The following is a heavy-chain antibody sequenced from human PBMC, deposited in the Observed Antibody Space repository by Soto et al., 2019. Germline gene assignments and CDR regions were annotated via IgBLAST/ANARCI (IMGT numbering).Heavy chain of an antibody. Sequence: QVQLVQSGAEVKKPGASVKVSCKASGYTFTSYGISWVRQAPGQGLEWMGWISAYNGNTNYAQKLQGRVTMTTDTATSQASTGLRSRRSGDTAVYYCAGDRYCSGGSCDADPYRFDPWGQGTLVTVSS. CDR2: ISAYNGNT. D-gene: IGHD2-15*01. CDR1: GYTFTSYG. V-gene: IGHV1-18*01. J-gene: IGHJ5*02. CDR3: AGDRYCSGGSCDADPYRFDP.